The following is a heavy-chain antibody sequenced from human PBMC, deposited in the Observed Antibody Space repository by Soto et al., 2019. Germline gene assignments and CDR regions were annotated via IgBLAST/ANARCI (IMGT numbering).Heavy chain of an antibody. D-gene: IGHD6-19*01. Sequence: QLQLQESGPGLVKPSETLSLTCTVSGGSISSSSYYWGWIRQPPGKGLEWIGSIYYSGSTYYNPSLKSRVTISVDTSKNQFSLKLSSVTAADTAVYYCARRGIAVAGTGFDYWGQGTLVTVSS. J-gene: IGHJ4*02. CDR2: IYYSGST. CDR3: ARRGIAVAGTGFDY. V-gene: IGHV4-39*01. CDR1: GGSISSSSYY.